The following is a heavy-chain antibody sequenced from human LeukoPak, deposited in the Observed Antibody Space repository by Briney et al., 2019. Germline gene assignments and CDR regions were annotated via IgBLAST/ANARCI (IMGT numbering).Heavy chain of an antibody. V-gene: IGHV4-59*01. CDR1: GGSISSYY. J-gene: IGHJ4*02. CDR3: ARLAAAPFDY. Sequence: PSETLSLTCTVSGGSISSYYWSWIRQPPGKGLEWIGYIYYSGSTNYNPSLKSRVTISVDTSKNQFSLKLSSVTAEDTAVYYCARLAAAPFDYWGQGTLVTVSS. CDR2: IYYSGST. D-gene: IGHD2-15*01.